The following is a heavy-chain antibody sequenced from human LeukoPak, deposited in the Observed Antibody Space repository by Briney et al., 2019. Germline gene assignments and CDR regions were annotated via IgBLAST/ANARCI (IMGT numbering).Heavy chain of an antibody. Sequence: SETLSLTCTVSGGSVSSSSYYWGWIRQPPGKGLEWIGEINHSGSTNYNPSLKSRVTISVDTSKNQFSLKLSSVTAADTAVYYCARPIYQYDFWSGRKNRYFDYWGQGTLVTVSS. CDR1: GGSVSSSSYY. D-gene: IGHD3-3*01. CDR2: INHSGST. J-gene: IGHJ4*02. V-gene: IGHV4-39*07. CDR3: ARPIYQYDFWSGRKNRYFDY.